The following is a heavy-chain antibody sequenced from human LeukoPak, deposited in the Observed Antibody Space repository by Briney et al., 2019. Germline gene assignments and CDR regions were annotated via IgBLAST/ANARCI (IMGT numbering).Heavy chain of an antibody. D-gene: IGHD5-24*01. CDR3: ARSRDGYAIKPFDY. J-gene: IGHJ4*02. Sequence: ASVKVSCKASGYTFTSYDINWVRQATGQGLEWMGWMNPNSGNTGYAQKFQGRVTITADESTSTAYMELSSLRSEDTAVYYCARSRDGYAIKPFDYWGQGTLVTVSS. V-gene: IGHV1-8*01. CDR1: GYTFTSYD. CDR2: MNPNSGNT.